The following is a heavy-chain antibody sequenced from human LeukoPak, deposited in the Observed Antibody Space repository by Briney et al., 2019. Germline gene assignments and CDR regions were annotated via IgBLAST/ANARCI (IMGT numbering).Heavy chain of an antibody. CDR3: AKPGDY. CDR2: ISYDGSNK. CDR1: GFTFSSYG. Sequence: GRSLRLSCAASGFTFSSYGMHWVRQAPGKGLEWVAVISYDGSNKYYADSVKGRFTISRDNSKNTLYVQMNSLRAENTAVYYCAKPGDYWGQGTLVTVSS. J-gene: IGHJ4*02. V-gene: IGHV3-30*18.